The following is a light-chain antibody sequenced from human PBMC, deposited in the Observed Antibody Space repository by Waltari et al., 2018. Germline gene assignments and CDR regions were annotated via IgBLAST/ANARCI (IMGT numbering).Light chain of an antibody. CDR2: GNN. CDR3: QSYGSDWV. J-gene: IGLJ3*02. V-gene: IGLV1-40*01. Sequence: QSVLTQPPSVSGAPGQRVTISCTGSSSNIRAGYAVHWYQQLPGTAPKLLINGNNNRPSGVPDRFSGSKSGTSASLAITGLQAEDEADYYCQSYGSDWVFGGGTKLTVL. CDR1: SSNIRAGYA.